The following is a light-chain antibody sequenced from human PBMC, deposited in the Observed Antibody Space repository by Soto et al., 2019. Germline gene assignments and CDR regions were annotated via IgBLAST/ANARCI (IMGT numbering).Light chain of an antibody. J-gene: IGKJ4*01. V-gene: IGKV3-20*01. Sequence: EIVFTQSPGTLSLSPGERATLSCRASQSIRSSSLAWYQQKPGQAPRLLIYGGSSRATGIPDRFSGGGSGTDFSLTISRXETEDFSVYYCHQYGSSPLTFGGGTKVDIK. CDR3: HQYGSSPLT. CDR1: QSIRSSS. CDR2: GGS.